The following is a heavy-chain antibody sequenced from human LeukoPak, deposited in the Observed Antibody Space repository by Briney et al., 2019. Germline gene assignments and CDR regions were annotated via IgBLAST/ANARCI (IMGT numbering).Heavy chain of an antibody. J-gene: IGHJ6*02. CDR2: INRDGTKT. Sequence: PGGSLRLSCAASGFTFTSFWMTWVRQSPGKGLEWVANINRDGTKTTYVDSVKGRFTISRDNAKNSLFLQMNSLRAEDTAVYYCARRGMDVWGQGTTVTVSS. CDR1: GFTFTSFW. V-gene: IGHV3-7*03. CDR3: ARRGMDV.